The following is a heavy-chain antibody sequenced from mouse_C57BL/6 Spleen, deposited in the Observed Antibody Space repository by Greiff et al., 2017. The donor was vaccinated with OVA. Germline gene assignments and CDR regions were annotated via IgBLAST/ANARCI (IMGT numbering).Heavy chain of an antibody. CDR3: ARSHITTVVGRYFDV. V-gene: IGHV1-26*01. J-gene: IGHJ1*03. D-gene: IGHD1-1*01. Sequence: VQLKQSGPELVKPGASVKISCKASGYTFTDYYMNWVKQSHGKSLEWIGDINPNNGGTSYNQKFKGKATLTVDKSSSTAYMELRSLTSEDSAVYYCARSHITTVVGRYFDVWGTGTTVTVSS. CDR1: GYTFTDYY. CDR2: INPNNGGT.